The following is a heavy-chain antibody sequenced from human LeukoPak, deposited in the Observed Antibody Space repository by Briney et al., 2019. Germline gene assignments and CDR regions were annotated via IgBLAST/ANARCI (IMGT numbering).Heavy chain of an antibody. Sequence: GGSLRLSCAASGFTFTDYAMGWVRQAPGQGLECASTISASGSTTYYADSVRGRFTISRDNSKNTLSLQMSSLRAEDTAVYYCAKARTPYNSGFDYWGQGTLVAVSS. CDR3: AKARTPYNSGFDY. J-gene: IGHJ4*02. CDR2: ISASGSTT. V-gene: IGHV3-23*01. D-gene: IGHD6-19*01. CDR1: GFTFTDYA.